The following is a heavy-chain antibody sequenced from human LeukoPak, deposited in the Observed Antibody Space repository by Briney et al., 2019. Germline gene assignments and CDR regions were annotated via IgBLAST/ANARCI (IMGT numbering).Heavy chain of an antibody. Sequence: SETLSLTCAVYGGSFSGYYWSWIRQPPGKGLEWIGEINHSGSTNYNPSLKSRVTISVDTSKNQFSLKLSSVTAADTAVYYRARERIIVLRYFDWSPRGGWFDPWGQGTLVTVSS. D-gene: IGHD3-9*01. J-gene: IGHJ5*02. CDR2: INHSGST. V-gene: IGHV4-34*01. CDR1: GGSFSGYY. CDR3: ARERIIVLRYFDWSPRGGWFDP.